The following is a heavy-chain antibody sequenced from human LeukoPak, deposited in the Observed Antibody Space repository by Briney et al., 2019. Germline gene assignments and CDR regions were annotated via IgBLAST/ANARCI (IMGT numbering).Heavy chain of an antibody. J-gene: IGHJ6*02. D-gene: IGHD4-17*01. CDR3: AADSDYGDYGMDV. Sequence: SVKVSCKASGFTFTSSAVQGVRQARGQRREWIGWIVVGSGNTNYAQKFQERVTITRDMSTSTAYMELSSLRSEDTAVYYCAADSDYGDYGMDVWGQGTTVTVSS. V-gene: IGHV1-58*01. CDR1: GFTFTSSA. CDR2: IVVGSGNT.